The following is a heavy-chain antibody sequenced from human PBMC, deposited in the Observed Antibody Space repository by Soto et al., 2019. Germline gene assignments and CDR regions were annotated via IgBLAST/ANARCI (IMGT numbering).Heavy chain of an antibody. Sequence: GSLRLSCAASGFTFSSYAMHWVRQAPGKGLEWVAAISYDGSNKYYADSVKGRFTISRDNSKNTLYLQMNSLRAEDTAVYYCAKDRNFYYYDSSGYLNYWGQGTLVTVSS. CDR1: GFTFSSYA. D-gene: IGHD3-22*01. J-gene: IGHJ4*02. V-gene: IGHV3-30-3*01. CDR3: AKDRNFYYYDSSGYLNY. CDR2: ISYDGSNK.